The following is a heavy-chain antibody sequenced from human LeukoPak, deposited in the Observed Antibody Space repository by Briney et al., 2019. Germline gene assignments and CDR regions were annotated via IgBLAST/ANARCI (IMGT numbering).Heavy chain of an antibody. V-gene: IGHV3-23*01. J-gene: IGHJ4*02. CDR3: AKEKYYGSD. D-gene: IGHD3-10*01. CDR1: GFTFSSYA. Sequence: AGGSLRLSCAASGFTFSSYAMSRVRQAPGKGLEWVSSISAGGGSTNYADSVKGRFTISRENPKNTLYLQMNSLRAEDTAVYYCAKEKYYGSDWGQGTLVTVSS. CDR2: ISAGGGST.